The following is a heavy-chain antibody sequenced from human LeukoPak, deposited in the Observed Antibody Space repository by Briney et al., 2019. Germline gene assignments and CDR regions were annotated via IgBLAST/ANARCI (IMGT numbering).Heavy chain of an antibody. J-gene: IGHJ4*02. Sequence: PSETLSLTCTVSGGSISSSSYYWGWLRQPPGKGLEWIGSIYYSGGTYYNPSLKSRVTISVDTSKNQVPLKLISVTAADTAVYYCARQSDDSYYGSGSVGYYFDYWGQGTLVTVSS. CDR1: GGSISSSSYY. CDR2: IYYSGGT. CDR3: ARQSDDSYYGSGSVGYYFDY. V-gene: IGHV4-39*01. D-gene: IGHD3-10*01.